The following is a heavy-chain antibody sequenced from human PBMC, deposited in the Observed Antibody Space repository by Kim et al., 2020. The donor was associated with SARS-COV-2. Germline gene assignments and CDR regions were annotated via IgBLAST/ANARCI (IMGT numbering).Heavy chain of an antibody. CDR2: ISYDGSNK. CDR1: GFTFSSYA. Sequence: GGSLRLSCAASGFTFSSYAMHWVRQAPGKRLEWVAVISYDGSNKYYADSVKGRFTISRDNSKNTLYLQMNSLRAEDTAVYYCARVKRACGSGSPDYWGQGTLVTVSS. V-gene: IGHV3-30*04. CDR3: ARVKRACGSGSPDY. D-gene: IGHD3-10*01. J-gene: IGHJ4*02.